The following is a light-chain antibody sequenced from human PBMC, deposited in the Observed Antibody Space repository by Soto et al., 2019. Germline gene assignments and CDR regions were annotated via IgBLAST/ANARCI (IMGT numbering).Light chain of an antibody. V-gene: IGLV2-14*03. CDR3: SSYRTSNTRQIV. CDR2: DVS. CDR1: SSDVVSYNY. J-gene: IGLJ1*01. Sequence: QSALTQPASVSWSPGQSITISCTGTSSDVVSYNYVSWYQHHPGKAPKLMIYDVSNRPSGVSNRFSGSKSGNTASLSISGLQPEDEADYYCSSYRTSNTRQIVCGTGTKVTVL.